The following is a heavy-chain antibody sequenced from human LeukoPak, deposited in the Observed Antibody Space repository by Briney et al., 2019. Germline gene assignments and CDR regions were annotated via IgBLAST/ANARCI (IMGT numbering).Heavy chain of an antibody. CDR2: IYYSGST. V-gene: IGHV4-31*03. CDR1: GGSISSGGYY. CDR3: ASRSNRRRDAFDI. J-gene: IGHJ3*02. Sequence: SETLSLTCTVSGGSISSGGYYWSWIRQHPGKGLEWIGYIYYSGSTYYNPSLKSRVTISVDTSKNQFSLKLSSVTAADTAVYYCASRSNRRRDAFDIWGQGTMVTVSS.